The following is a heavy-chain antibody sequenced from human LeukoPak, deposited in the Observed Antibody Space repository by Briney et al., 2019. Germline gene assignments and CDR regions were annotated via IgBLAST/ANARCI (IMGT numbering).Heavy chain of an antibody. J-gene: IGHJ4*02. V-gene: IGHV6-1*01. CDR1: GDSVSSNSAA. Sequence: SQTLSLTCAISGDSVSSNSAAWNWIRQSPSRGLEWLGRTYYRSKWYNDYAVSVKSRITTNPDTSKNQFSLQLNSVTPEDTAVYYCARVSDSSGWPRIDYWGQGTLVTVSS. D-gene: IGHD6-19*01. CDR3: ARVSDSSGWPRIDY. CDR2: TYYRSKWYN.